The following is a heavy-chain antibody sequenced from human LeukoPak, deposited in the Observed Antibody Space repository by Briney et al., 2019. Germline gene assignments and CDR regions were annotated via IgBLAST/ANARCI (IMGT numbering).Heavy chain of an antibody. CDR1: GYSLTGYY. CDR3: ARGRADGYSGYDFGGY. J-gene: IGHJ4*02. Sequence: ASVKASCRASGYSLTGYYIPWVRQAPGQGLEWMGWINPNSGGTNYALKFQGRVTMTRDTSISTAYMEVSGLRSNDTAVYYCARGRADGYSGYDFGGYWGQGTLVTVSS. D-gene: IGHD5-12*01. V-gene: IGHV1-2*02. CDR2: INPNSGGT.